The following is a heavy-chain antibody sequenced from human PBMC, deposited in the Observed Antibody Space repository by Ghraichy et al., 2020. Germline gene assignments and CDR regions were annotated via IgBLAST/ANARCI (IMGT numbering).Heavy chain of an antibody. J-gene: IGHJ3*02. Sequence: SETLSLTCTVSGGSITSYYWSWIRQPPGKGLEWIGYTHLTGSTNYNPSLQSRVTISVDTSKNQVSLKLNSVTAADTAVYYCAKVRSGGASFDIWGQGTIISVSS. CDR1: GGSITSYY. D-gene: IGHD3-16*01. CDR3: AKVRSGGASFDI. V-gene: IGHV4-59*01. CDR2: THLTGST.